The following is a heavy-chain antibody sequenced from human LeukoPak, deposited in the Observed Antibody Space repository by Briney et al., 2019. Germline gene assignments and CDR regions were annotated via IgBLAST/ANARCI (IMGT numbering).Heavy chain of an antibody. CDR1: GYTFTGYY. V-gene: IGHV1-2*02. Sequence: ASVKVSCKASGYTFTGYYMHWVGQAPGQGLEWMGWINPNSGGTNYAQKFQGRVTMTRDTSISTAYMELSRLRSDDTAVYYCAREAILSIAAAANPSFDYWGQGTLVTVSS. CDR3: AREAILSIAAAANPSFDY. J-gene: IGHJ4*02. D-gene: IGHD6-13*01. CDR2: INPNSGGT.